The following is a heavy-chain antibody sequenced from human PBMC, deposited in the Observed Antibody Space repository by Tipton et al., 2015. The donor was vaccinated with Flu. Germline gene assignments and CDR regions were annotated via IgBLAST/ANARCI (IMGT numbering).Heavy chain of an antibody. J-gene: IGHJ4*02. CDR1: GFTFDDYA. Sequence: SLRLSCAASGFTFDDYAMHWVRQAPGKGLEWVSGISWNSGIIGYADSVKGRFTISRDNAKNSLYLQMNSLKAEDTALYYCAKDIGRIVVVAATLEYWGQGTLVTVSS. CDR3: AKDIGRIVVVAATLEY. D-gene: IGHD2-15*01. V-gene: IGHV3-9*01. CDR2: ISWNSGII.